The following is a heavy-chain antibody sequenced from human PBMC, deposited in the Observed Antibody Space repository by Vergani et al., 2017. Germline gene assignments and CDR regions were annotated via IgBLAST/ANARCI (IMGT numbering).Heavy chain of an antibody. CDR1: GFTFDDYA. CDR2: ISWNSGSI. J-gene: IGHJ3*02. V-gene: IGHV3-9*01. Sequence: EVQLVESGGGLVQPGRSLRLSCAASGFTFDDYAMHWVRQAPGKGLEWVSGISWNSGSIGYADSVKRRFTISRDNAKNSLYLQMNSLRAEDTALYYCATQDMVAFVIWGQGTMVTVSS. CDR3: ATQDMVAFVI. D-gene: IGHD2-8*01.